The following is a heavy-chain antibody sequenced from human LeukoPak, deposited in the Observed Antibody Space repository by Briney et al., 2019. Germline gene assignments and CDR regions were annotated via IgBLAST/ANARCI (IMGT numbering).Heavy chain of an antibody. J-gene: IGHJ6*02. Sequence: GGSLRLSCAASGFTFSSYGMHWVRQAPGKGLEWVAVISYDGSNKYYADSVKGRFTISRDNSKDIFYLQMNSLRAEDTAVYYCARDGQQSAPYGLDVWGQGTAVTVSS. D-gene: IGHD6-13*01. V-gene: IGHV3-30*03. CDR2: ISYDGSNK. CDR3: ARDGQQSAPYGLDV. CDR1: GFTFSSYG.